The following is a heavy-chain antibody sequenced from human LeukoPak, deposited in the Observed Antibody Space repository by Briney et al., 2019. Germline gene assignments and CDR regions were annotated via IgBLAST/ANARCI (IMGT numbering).Heavy chain of an antibody. V-gene: IGHV3-21*01. J-gene: IGHJ4*02. CDR1: GFTFSSYI. CDR2: ISSSSSYI. D-gene: IGHD5-18*01. Sequence: PGGSLRLSCAASGFTFSSYIMNRVRQAPGKGLEWVSSISSSSSYIYYADSVKGRFTISRDNAKNSLYLQMNSLRAEDTAVHYCARDLTSRGYSYGYFDYWGQGTLVTVSS. CDR3: ARDLTSRGYSYGYFDY.